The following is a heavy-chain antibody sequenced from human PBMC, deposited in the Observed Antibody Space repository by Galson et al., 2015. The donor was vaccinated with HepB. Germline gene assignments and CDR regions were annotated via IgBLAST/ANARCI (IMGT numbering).Heavy chain of an antibody. V-gene: IGHV3-30*03. CDR3: ALSLYAILTSLYYYGMDV. D-gene: IGHD2-8*01. CDR2: ISYDGSNK. Sequence: SLRLSCASSGFTFSSYGMHWVRQAPGKGLEWVAVISYDGSNKYYADSVKGRFTISRDNSKNTLYLQMNSLRAEDTAVYYCALSLYAILTSLYYYGMDVWGQGTTVTVSS. CDR1: GFTFSSYG. J-gene: IGHJ6*02.